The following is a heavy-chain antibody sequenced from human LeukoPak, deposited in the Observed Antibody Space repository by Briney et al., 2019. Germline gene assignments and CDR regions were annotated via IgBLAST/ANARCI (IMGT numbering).Heavy chain of an antibody. CDR3: ARRARGSSGYYYDY. Sequence: SETLSLTCAVYGGSFSGYYWSWIRQPPGKGLEWIGYIYYSGSTNYNPSLKSRVTISVDTSKNQFSLKLSSVTAADTAVYYCARRARGSSGYYYDYWGQGTLVTVSS. J-gene: IGHJ4*02. CDR1: GGSFSGYY. CDR2: IYYSGST. D-gene: IGHD3-22*01. V-gene: IGHV4-59*08.